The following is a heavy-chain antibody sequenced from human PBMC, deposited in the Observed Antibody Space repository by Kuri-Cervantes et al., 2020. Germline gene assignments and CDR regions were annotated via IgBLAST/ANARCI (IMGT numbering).Heavy chain of an antibody. Sequence: AVKVSCKASGGPFSSYAISWVRQAPGQGLEWMGGIIPIFGTANYSQKFQGRVTITPDKSTSTAYMALSSLRSEDTAVYYCARLDGSGAAFDYWGQGTLVTVSS. CDR2: IIPIFGTA. D-gene: IGHD3-10*01. CDR1: GGPFSSYA. CDR3: ARLDGSGAAFDY. J-gene: IGHJ4*02. V-gene: IGHV1-69*06.